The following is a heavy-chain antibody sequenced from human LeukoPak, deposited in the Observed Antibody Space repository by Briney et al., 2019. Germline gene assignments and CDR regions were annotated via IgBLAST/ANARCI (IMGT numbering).Heavy chain of an antibody. CDR1: GYTFTSYD. Sequence: ASVKVSCKASGYTFTSYDINWVRQAPGQGLEWMGWINPNSGGTNYAQKFQGRVTMTRDTSISTAYMELSRLRSDDTAVYYCAREVREGWILSGFDPWGQGTLVTVSS. CDR3: AREVREGWILSGFDP. D-gene: IGHD2-2*03. J-gene: IGHJ5*02. V-gene: IGHV1-2*02. CDR2: INPNSGGT.